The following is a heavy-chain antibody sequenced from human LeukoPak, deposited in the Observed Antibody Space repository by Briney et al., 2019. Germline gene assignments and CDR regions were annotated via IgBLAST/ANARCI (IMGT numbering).Heavy chain of an antibody. CDR2: IYYSGST. CDR1: GGSFSGYY. CDR3: ARDPFRYGLGY. Sequence: PSETLSLTCAVYGGSFSGYYWSWIRQHPGKGLEWIGYIYYSGSTYYNPSLKSRVTISVDTSKNQFPLKLSSVTAADTAVYYCARDPFRYGLGYWGQGTLVTVSS. V-gene: IGHV4-31*11. D-gene: IGHD5-18*01. J-gene: IGHJ4*02.